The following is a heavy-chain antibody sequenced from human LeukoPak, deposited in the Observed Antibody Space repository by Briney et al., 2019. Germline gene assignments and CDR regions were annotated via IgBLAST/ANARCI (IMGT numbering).Heavy chain of an antibody. Sequence: GGSLRLSCAASGFTFSSYSMNWVRQAPGKGLEWVSSITRSSYIYYADSVKGRFTISRDNAKNSLYLQMNSLRAEDTAVYYCAGYASSGRRDALNIWGQGTMVTVSS. CDR2: ITRSSYI. CDR3: AGYASSGRRDALNI. CDR1: GFTFSSYS. D-gene: IGHD3-22*01. V-gene: IGHV3-21*01. J-gene: IGHJ3*02.